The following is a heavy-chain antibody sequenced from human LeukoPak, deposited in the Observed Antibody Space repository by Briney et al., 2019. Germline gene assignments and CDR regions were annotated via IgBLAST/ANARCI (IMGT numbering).Heavy chain of an antibody. J-gene: IGHJ4*02. CDR3: ARDVRDCRSASCHLFVY. V-gene: IGHV3-30*03. CDR1: GFTFSSYG. CDR2: ISYDGSNK. Sequence: PGRSLRLSCAASGFTFSSYGMHWVRQAPGKGLEWVAVISYDGSNKYYADSVKGRFTISRDNSKNTLYLQMNSLRGGDTAVYYCARDVRDCRSASCHLFVYWGQGTLVTVSS. D-gene: IGHD2-2*01.